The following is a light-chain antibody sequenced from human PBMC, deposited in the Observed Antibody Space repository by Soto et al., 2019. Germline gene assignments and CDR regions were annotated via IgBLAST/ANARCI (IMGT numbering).Light chain of an antibody. J-gene: IGLJ1*01. Sequence: QSVLTQPASVSGSPGQSITISCTGTSSDVGGYNYFSWYQQHPGKAPKLIIYEVSNRPSGVSNRFSGSKSGDTASLTISGLHAEDEADYYCSSYTSSSTLYVFGTGTKVTVL. V-gene: IGLV2-14*01. CDR3: SSYTSSSTLYV. CDR2: EVS. CDR1: SSDVGGYNY.